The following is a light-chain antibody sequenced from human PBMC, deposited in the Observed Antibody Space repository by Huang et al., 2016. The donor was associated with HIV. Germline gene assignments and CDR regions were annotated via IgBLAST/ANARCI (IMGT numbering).Light chain of an antibody. J-gene: IGKJ2*03. Sequence: ERVMTQSPATLSVSPGERASLSCRASPSVSSNLAWYQQKPGQAPRLLIYGASTRATGVPARCSGSGSGTEFTLTISSLQSEDFAVYYCQQYDNWPYSFGQGTKLEIK. V-gene: IGKV3-15*01. CDR2: GAS. CDR3: QQYDNWPYS. CDR1: PSVSSN.